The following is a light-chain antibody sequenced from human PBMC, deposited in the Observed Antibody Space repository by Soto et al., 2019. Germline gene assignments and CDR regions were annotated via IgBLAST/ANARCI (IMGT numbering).Light chain of an antibody. Sequence: DIQMTQSPPTLSASVADRVTITCRAPETLSRWLAWYQQKPGKAPKLLIYQASTLQSGVPSRFSGSGSGTEFTLTISSLHPDDFATYYCQQYKNYPYTFGQGTKLEIK. J-gene: IGKJ2*01. CDR1: ETLSRW. CDR2: QAS. V-gene: IGKV1-5*03. CDR3: QQYKNYPYT.